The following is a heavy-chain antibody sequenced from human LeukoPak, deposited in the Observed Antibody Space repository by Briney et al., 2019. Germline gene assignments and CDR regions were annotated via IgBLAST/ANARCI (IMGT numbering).Heavy chain of an antibody. CDR2: IWYDGSDK. D-gene: IGHD6-19*01. J-gene: IGHJ3*02. Sequence: PGGSLRLSCAASGFTFSSYEMNWVRQAPGKGLEWVAVIWYDGSDKYYGDSVKGRFSVSRDNSENRLYLQMNGLRAEDTAVYYCARAYSSGSGVETFDIWGQGTMVTVSS. CDR1: GFTFSSYE. CDR3: ARAYSSGSGVETFDI. V-gene: IGHV3-33*08.